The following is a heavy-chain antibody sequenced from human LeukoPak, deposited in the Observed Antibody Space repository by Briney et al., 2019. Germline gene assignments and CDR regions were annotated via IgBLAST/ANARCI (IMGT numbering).Heavy chain of an antibody. Sequence: GGSLRLSCAASGFTFSSYAMHWVRQAPGKGLEWVAVISYDGSNKYYADSVKGRFTISRDNSKNTLYLQMNSLRAEDTAVYYCARDRMGYCSGGSCYPDGFDVWGQGTMVTVSS. J-gene: IGHJ3*01. CDR1: GFTFSSYA. CDR3: ARDRMGYCSGGSCYPDGFDV. CDR2: ISYDGSNK. V-gene: IGHV3-30-3*01. D-gene: IGHD2-15*01.